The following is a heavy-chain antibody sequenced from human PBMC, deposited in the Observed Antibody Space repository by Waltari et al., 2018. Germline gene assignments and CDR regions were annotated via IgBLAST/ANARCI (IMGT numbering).Heavy chain of an antibody. V-gene: IGHV3-11*06. CDR3: ARDRYSSNWFLDY. CDR1: GFTFNDHY. Sequence: QVQLVESGGGLVKPGGSLRIPCAASGFTFNDHYMNWIRQAPGKGLEWIAYISTTTYTNYADSVKGRFTISRDNDKNSLYLQMNFLRDDDTAVYYCARDRYSSNWFLDYWGQGILVTVSS. D-gene: IGHD6-13*01. J-gene: IGHJ4*02. CDR2: ISTTTYT.